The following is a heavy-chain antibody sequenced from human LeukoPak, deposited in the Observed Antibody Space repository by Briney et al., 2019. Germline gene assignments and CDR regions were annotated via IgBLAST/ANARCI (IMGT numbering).Heavy chain of an antibody. CDR2: MNPNSGNT. J-gene: IGHJ3*02. D-gene: IGHD4/OR15-4a*01. CDR3: ARGRPTPVLSDI. V-gene: IGHV1-8*01. CDR1: GYTFTSYD. Sequence: ASVKVSCKASGYTFTSYDINWVRRATGQGLEWMGWMNPNSGNTGYAQKFQGRVTMTRNTSISTAYMELSSLRSEDTAVYYCARGRPTPVLSDIWGQGTMVTVSS.